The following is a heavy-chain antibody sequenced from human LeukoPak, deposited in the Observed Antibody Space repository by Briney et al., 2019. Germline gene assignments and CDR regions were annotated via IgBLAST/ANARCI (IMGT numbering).Heavy chain of an antibody. CDR3: AKDRAYMVRGVLDY. J-gene: IGHJ4*02. V-gene: IGHV1-24*01. CDR1: GYTLTELS. CDR2: FDPEDGET. Sequence: ASVKVSCKVSGYTLTELSMHWVRQAPGKGLEWIGGFDPEDGETIYAQKFQGRVTMTEDTSTDTAYMELSSLRSEDTAVYYCAKDRAYMVRGVLDYWGQGTLVTVSS. D-gene: IGHD3-10*01.